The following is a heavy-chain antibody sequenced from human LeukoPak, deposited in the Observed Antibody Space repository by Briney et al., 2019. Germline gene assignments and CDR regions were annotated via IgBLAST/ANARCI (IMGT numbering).Heavy chain of an antibody. CDR2: IYSGGST. D-gene: IGHD5-18*01. CDR1: GFTVSSNY. V-gene: IGHV3-53*01. CDR3: ARDPTAVDTGY. Sequence: GGSLRLSCAASGFTVSSNYMSWVRQAPGKGLEWVSVIYSGGSTYYADSVKGRFTISRDNSRNTLYLQMNSLRAEDTAVYYCARDPTAVDTGYWGQGTLVTVSS. J-gene: IGHJ4*02.